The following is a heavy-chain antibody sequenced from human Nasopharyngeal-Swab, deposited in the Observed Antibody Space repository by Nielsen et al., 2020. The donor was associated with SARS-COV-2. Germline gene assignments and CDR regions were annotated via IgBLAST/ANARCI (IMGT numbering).Heavy chain of an antibody. V-gene: IGHV1-2*02. D-gene: IGHD3-10*01. J-gene: IGHJ4*02. Sequence: APVKVSCKASGYTFTGYYMHWVRQAPGQGLEWMGWINPNSGGTNYAQKLQGRVTMTTDTSTSTAYMELRSLRSDDTAVYYCARGGITMVRGVPVPRGFDYWGQGTLVTVSS. CDR1: GYTFTGYY. CDR3: ARGGITMVRGVPVPRGFDY. CDR2: INPNSGGT.